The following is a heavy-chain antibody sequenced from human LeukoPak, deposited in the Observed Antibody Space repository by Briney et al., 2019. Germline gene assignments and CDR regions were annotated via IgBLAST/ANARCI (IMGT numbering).Heavy chain of an antibody. CDR2: ISSSSSYI. V-gene: IGHV3-21*01. J-gene: IGHJ5*02. Sequence: KTGGSLRLSCAASGFTFSTYWMSWVRQAPGKGLEWVSSISSSSSYIYYADSVKGRFTISRDNAKNSLYLQMNSLRAEDTAVYYCAITDYYDSSGYFDPWGQGTLVTVSS. CDR3: AITDYYDSSGYFDP. D-gene: IGHD3-22*01. CDR1: GFTFSTYW.